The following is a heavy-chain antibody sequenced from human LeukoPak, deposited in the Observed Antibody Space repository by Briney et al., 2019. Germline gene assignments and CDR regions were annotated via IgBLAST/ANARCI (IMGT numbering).Heavy chain of an antibody. CDR3: ARDQYLDY. Sequence: PGGSLRLSCAASGFTFSSYSMNWLRQAPGKGLEWVSSISRGGNSKYYTDSVKGRFTISRDNAKNSLYLQMNSLRAEDTAIYYCARDQYLDYRGQGTLVTVSS. J-gene: IGHJ4*02. CDR2: ISRGGNSK. CDR1: GFTFSSYS. V-gene: IGHV3-21*04.